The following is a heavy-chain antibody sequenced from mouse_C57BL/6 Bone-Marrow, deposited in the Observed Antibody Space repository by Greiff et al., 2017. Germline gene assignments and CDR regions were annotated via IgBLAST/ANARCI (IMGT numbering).Heavy chain of an antibody. J-gene: IGHJ1*03. V-gene: IGHV7-1*01. CDR2: SRNKANDYTT. Sequence: EVHLVESGGGLVQSGRSLRLSCATSGFTFSDFYMEWVRQAPGKGLEWIAASRNKANDYTTEYSASVKGRFIVSRDTSQSILYLQMKALRAEDTAIYYCARDAWRDYYGSSPHWYFDVWGTGTTVTVSS. D-gene: IGHD1-1*01. CDR1: GFTFSDFY. CDR3: ARDAWRDYYGSSPHWYFDV.